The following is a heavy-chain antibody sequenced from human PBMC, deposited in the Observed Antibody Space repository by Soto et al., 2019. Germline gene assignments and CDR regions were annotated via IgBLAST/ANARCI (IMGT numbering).Heavy chain of an antibody. D-gene: IGHD3-22*01. CDR3: ASGMLLWLGRITNGYSG. CDR1: GGTFSTYA. J-gene: IGHJ4*02. CDR2: IIPMFGTA. V-gene: IGHV1-69*12. Sequence: QVQLVQSGAEVKKPESSVKVSCKAPGGTFSTYAISWVRQAPGQGLEWMGGIIPMFGTANYARRLQDIVTTTAAESTHTVYTALSSLRSDETAVYFCASGMLLWLGRITNGYSGWGQGTLVTVSS.